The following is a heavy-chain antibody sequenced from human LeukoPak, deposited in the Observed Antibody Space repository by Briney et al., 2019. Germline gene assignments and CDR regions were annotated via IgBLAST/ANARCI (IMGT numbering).Heavy chain of an antibody. CDR1: GFTFSSYG. CDR2: ISYDGSNK. J-gene: IGHJ4*02. Sequence: GRSLRLSCAASGFTFSSYGMHWVRQAPGMGLEWVAVISYDGSNKYYADSVKGRFTISRDNSKNTLYLQMNSLRAEDTAVYYCAKVLGGYVPFDYWGQGTLVTVSS. CDR3: AKVLGGYVPFDY. V-gene: IGHV3-30*18. D-gene: IGHD3-22*01.